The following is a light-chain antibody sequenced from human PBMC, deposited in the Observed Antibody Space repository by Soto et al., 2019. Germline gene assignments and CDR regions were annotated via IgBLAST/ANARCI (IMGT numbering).Light chain of an antibody. CDR2: DVS. Sequence: QSVLTQPASVAGSPGQSITISCPGTSNDVGGYNYVSWYQPHPGKAPKLMIYDVSNRPSGVSNRFSGSKSVNTASLTSSGLQAEDEVDYYGSSYTSSSTLEGVFATGPKLTV. CDR1: SNDVGGYNY. J-gene: IGLJ1*01. V-gene: IGLV2-14*01. CDR3: SSYTSSSTLEGV.